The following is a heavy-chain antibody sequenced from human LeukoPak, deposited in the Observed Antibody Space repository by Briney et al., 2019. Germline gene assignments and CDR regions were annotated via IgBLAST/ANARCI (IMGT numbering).Heavy chain of an antibody. D-gene: IGHD5-12*01. J-gene: IGHJ4*02. CDR1: GYTFTGYY. CDR2: INPNSGGT. CDR3: ARAWGYSGYALRY. Sequence: AASVKVSCKASGYTFTGYYMHWVRQAPGQGLEWMGWINPNSGGTNYAQKLQGRVTMTTDTSTSTAYMELRSLRSDDTAVYYCARAWGYSGYALRYWGQGTLVTVSS. V-gene: IGHV1-2*02.